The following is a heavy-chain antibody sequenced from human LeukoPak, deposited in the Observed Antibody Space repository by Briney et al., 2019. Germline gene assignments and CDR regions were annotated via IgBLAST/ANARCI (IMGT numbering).Heavy chain of an antibody. CDR2: IKSKTDGGTT. V-gene: IGHV3-15*01. CDR3: TTLTLGITMVRGVKSDFDY. CDR1: GFTFSNAW. J-gene: IGHJ4*02. D-gene: IGHD3-10*01. Sequence: GGSLRLSCAASGFTFSNAWMSWVRQAPGKGLEWVGRIKSKTDGGTTDYAAPVKGRFTISRDDSKNTLYLQMNSLKTEDTAVYYCTTLTLGITMVRGVKSDFDYWGQGTLVTASS.